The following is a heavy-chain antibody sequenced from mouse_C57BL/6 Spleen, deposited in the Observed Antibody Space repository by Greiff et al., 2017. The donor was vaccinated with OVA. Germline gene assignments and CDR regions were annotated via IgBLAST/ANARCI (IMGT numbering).Heavy chain of an antibody. CDR2: IYPRSGNT. J-gene: IGHJ3*01. V-gene: IGHV1-81*01. D-gene: IGHD2-2*01. CDR1: GYTFTSYG. Sequence: VKLQESGAELARPGASVKLSCKASGYTFTSYGISWVKQRTGQGLEWIGEIYPRSGNTYYNEKFKGKATLTADKSSSTAYMELRSLTSEDSAVYFCARSMVTTRSWFAYWGQGTLVTVSA. CDR3: ARSMVTTRSWFAY.